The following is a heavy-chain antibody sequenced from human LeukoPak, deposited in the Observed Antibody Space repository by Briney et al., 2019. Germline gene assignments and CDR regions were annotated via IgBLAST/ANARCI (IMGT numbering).Heavy chain of an antibody. J-gene: IGHJ4*02. D-gene: IGHD3-3*01. CDR3: AKEKNYDFWSGYPNPFDY. Sequence: GGSLRLSCAASGFTFSSYAMSWVRQAPGKGLEWVSAISGSGGSTYYADSVKGRFTIYRANTKNTLYLQMNSLRAEDTAVYYCAKEKNYDFWSGYPNPFDYWGQGTLVTVSS. CDR1: GFTFSSYA. V-gene: IGHV3-23*01. CDR2: ISGSGGST.